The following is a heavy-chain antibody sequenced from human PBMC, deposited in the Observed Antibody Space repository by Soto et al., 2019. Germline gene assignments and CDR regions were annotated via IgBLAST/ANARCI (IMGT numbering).Heavy chain of an antibody. Sequence: VGSLRLSCAASGFTFSSYAMHWVRQAPGKGLEWVAVISYDGSNKYYADSVKGRFTISRDNSKNTLYLQMNSLRAEDTAVYYCARDQREGLGIAARFDYWGQGTLVTVSS. CDR2: ISYDGSNK. J-gene: IGHJ4*02. CDR3: ARDQREGLGIAARFDY. V-gene: IGHV3-30-3*01. CDR1: GFTFSSYA. D-gene: IGHD6-6*01.